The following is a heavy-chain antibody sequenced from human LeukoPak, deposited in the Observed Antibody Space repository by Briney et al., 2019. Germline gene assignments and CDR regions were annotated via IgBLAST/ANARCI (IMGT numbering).Heavy chain of an antibody. CDR2: SSGSGEST. D-gene: IGHD3-10*01. J-gene: IGHJ4*02. CDR3: AKGYSEGSGSERY. CDR1: GFTFSSCA. Sequence: GGSLRLSCAASGFTFSSCAVNWVRQAPGKGLEGVSASSGSGESTHYADPVKGRFTISRDNSKNTLYEQMNSLRAEDTAVYYCAKGYSEGSGSERYWGQGTLVTVSS. V-gene: IGHV3-23*01.